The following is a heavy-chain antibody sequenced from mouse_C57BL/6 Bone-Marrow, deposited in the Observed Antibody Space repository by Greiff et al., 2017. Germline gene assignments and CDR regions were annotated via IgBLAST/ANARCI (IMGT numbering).Heavy chain of an antibody. D-gene: IGHD1-1*01. Sequence: VQLQQSGPELVKPGASVKIPCKASGYTFTDYDMDWVKQSHGKSLEWIGDINPNNGGTIYNQKFKGKATLTVDKSSSTAYMELCSLTSEHTAVYYCAREWCRRRYPVYAMDYWGQGTSVTVSS. CDR2: INPNNGGT. J-gene: IGHJ4*01. CDR1: GYTFTDYD. CDR3: AREWCRRRYPVYAMDY. V-gene: IGHV1-18*01.